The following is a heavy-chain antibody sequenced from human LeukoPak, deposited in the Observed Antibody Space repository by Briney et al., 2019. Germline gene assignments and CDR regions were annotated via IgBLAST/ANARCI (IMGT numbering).Heavy chain of an antibody. V-gene: IGHV1-69*04. CDR2: IIPILGIA. CDR1: GGTFSSYA. J-gene: IGHJ6*02. Sequence: ASVKVSCKASGGTFSSYAISWVRQAPGQGLEWMGRIIPILGIANYAQKFQGRVTITADKSTSTAYMELSSLRSEDTAVYYCASEKSRDLYYGMDVWGQGTTVTVSS. CDR3: ASEKSRDLYYGMDV. D-gene: IGHD2-21*02.